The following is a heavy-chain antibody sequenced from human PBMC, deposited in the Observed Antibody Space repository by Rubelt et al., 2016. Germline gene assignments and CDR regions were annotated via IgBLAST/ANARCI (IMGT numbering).Heavy chain of an antibody. CDR2: INHSGST. D-gene: IGHD5-18*01. V-gene: IGHV4-34*01. J-gene: IGHJ4*02. Sequence: QVQLQQWGAGLLKPSETLSLTCAVYGGSFSGYYWSWIRQPPGKGLEWIGEINHSGSTNYNPSLKSRVTISVDTSKNQFSLKLSSVTAADTAVYYCARRWGGYSYGRKAPFDYWGQGTLVTVSS. CDR1: GGSFSGYY. CDR3: ARRWGGYSYGRKAPFDY.